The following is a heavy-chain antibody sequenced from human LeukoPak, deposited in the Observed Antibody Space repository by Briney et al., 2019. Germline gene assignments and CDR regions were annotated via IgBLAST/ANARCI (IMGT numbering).Heavy chain of an antibody. CDR1: GGSISSSSYY. CDR2: IYYSGST. V-gene: IGHV4-39*01. CDR3: ARHFVAVAPFFDY. Sequence: PSETLSLTCTVSGGSISSSSYYWGWIRQPPGKGLEWIGSIYYSGSTYYNPSLKSRVTISVDTSKNQFSLKLSSVTAADTAAYYCARHFVAVAPFFDYWGQGTLVTVSS. D-gene: IGHD6-19*01. J-gene: IGHJ4*02.